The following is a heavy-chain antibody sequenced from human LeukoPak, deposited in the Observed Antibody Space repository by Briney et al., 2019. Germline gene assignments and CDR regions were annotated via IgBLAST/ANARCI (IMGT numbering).Heavy chain of an antibody. D-gene: IGHD3-10*01. CDR3: ASRPADTTWYGVFDY. CDR1: GGSINSHY. V-gene: IGHV4-59*11. CDR2: IFNTGST. J-gene: IGHJ4*02. Sequence: SETLSLICSVSGGSINSHYWSWIRQPPGKRLEWIGYIFNTGSTNYNPSLASRVTMSVDTSRAQFFLRLSPVTAADTAIYYCASRPADTTWYGVFDYWSQGTLVTVSS.